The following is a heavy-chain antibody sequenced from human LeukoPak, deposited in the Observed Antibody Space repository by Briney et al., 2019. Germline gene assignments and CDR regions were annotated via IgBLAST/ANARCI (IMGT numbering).Heavy chain of an antibody. CDR1: GFTFSSYA. Sequence: AGGSLRLSCAASGFTFSSYAMSWVRQAPGKGLEWVSAISGSGGSTYYADSVKGRFTISRDNSKNTLYLQMNSLRAEDTAVYYCAKVSEQLWFGGDYYLDYWGQGTLVTVSS. CDR3: AKVSEQLWFGGDYYLDY. J-gene: IGHJ4*02. CDR2: ISGSGGST. D-gene: IGHD5-18*01. V-gene: IGHV3-23*01.